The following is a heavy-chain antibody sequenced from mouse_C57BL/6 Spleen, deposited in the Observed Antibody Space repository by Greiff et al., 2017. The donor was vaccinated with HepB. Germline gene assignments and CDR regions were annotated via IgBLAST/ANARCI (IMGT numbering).Heavy chain of an antibody. CDR1: GYTFTDYY. D-gene: IGHD2-5*01. CDR3: ASSNYLYYFDY. CDR2: INPNNGGT. J-gene: IGHJ2*01. V-gene: IGHV1-26*01. Sequence: EVQLQQSGPELVKPGASVKISCKASGYTFTDYYMNWVKQSHGKSLEWIGDINPNNGGTSYNQKFKGKATLTVDKSSSTAYMELRSLTSEDSAVYYCASSNYLYYFDYWGQGTTLTVSS.